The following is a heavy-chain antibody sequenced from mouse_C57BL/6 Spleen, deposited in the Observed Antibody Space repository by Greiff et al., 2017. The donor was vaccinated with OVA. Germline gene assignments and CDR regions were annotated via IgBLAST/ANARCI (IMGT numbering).Heavy chain of an antibody. CDR3: ARDSGNLAMDY. D-gene: IGHD2-1*01. J-gene: IGHJ4*01. Sequence: EVKLMESGGGLVQPGGSLSLSCAASGFTFTDYYMSWVRQPPGKALEWLGFIRNKANGYTTEYSASVKGRFTSSRDNSQSIRYIQMNALRAEDSATYYCARDSGNLAMDYWGQGTSVTVSS. CDR2: IRNKANGYTT. V-gene: IGHV7-3*01. CDR1: GFTFTDYY.